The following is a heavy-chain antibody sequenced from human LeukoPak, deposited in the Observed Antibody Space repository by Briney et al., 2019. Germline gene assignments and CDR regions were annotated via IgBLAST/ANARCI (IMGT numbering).Heavy chain of an antibody. Sequence: SETLSLTCAVYGGSFSGYYWSWIRQPAGKGLEWIGRIYTSGSTNYNPSLKSRVTISVDTSKNQFSLKLSSVTAADTAVYYCAREGYSSRGGFDYWGQGTLVTVSS. V-gene: IGHV4-4*07. D-gene: IGHD6-13*01. CDR1: GGSFSGYY. CDR3: AREGYSSRGGFDY. CDR2: IYTSGST. J-gene: IGHJ4*02.